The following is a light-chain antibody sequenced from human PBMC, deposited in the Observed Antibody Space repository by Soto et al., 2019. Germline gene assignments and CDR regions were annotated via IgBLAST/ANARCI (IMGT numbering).Light chain of an antibody. V-gene: IGLV2-14*01. CDR3: SSYTSRSTRVL. CDR2: EVS. Sequence: QSALTQPASVSGSPGQSITISCTGTSSDVGGYNYVSWYQQHPGKAPKLMIYEVSNRPSGVSNRFSGSKSGDTASLTISGLQAEDEADYYCSSYTSRSTRVLFGGGTKLTVL. J-gene: IGLJ2*01. CDR1: SSDVGGYNY.